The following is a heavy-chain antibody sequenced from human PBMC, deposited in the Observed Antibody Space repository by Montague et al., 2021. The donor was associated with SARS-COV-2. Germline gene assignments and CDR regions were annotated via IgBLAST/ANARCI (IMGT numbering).Heavy chain of an antibody. D-gene: IGHD6-19*01. CDR1: GFTFSSYG. V-gene: IGHV3-33*01. CDR3: AREGSGYSSGWYGYYYCGMDV. J-gene: IGHJ6*02. CDR2: IWYDGSNK. Sequence: SLRLSCAASGFTFSSYGMHWVRQAPGKGLEWVAVIWYDGSNKYYADSVKGRFTISRDNSKNTLYLQMNSLRAEDTAVYYCAREGSGYSSGWYGYYYCGMDVWGQGTTVTVSS.